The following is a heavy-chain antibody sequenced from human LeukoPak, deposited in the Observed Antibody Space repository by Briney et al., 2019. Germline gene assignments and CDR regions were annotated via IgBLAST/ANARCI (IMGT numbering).Heavy chain of an antibody. CDR3: ARTYYDFWSGYSTFDY. V-gene: IGHV4-59*01. CDR1: GGSISSYY. J-gene: IGHJ4*02. CDR2: IYYSGST. D-gene: IGHD3-3*01. Sequence: PSETLSLTCTVSGGSISSYYWSWIRQPPGKGLEWIGYIYYSGSTNYNPSLKSRVTISVDTSKNQFSLKLSSVTAADTAVYYCARTYYDFWSGYSTFDYWGQGTLVTVS.